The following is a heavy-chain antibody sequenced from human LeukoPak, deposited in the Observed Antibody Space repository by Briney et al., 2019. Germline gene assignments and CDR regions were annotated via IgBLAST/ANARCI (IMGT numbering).Heavy chain of an antibody. V-gene: IGHV4-31*03. CDR2: IFYSGST. D-gene: IGHD5-24*01. CDR3: ARVSRDGLGATRGVDP. Sequence: SETLSLTCTVSGGSIFSSGFYWGWIRQYPGKGLEWIGYIFYSGSTFYNPSLKSRLTMSVDMSKNQFSLKLSFVTAAATAVYSCARVSRDGLGATRGVDPWGQGTLVTVSS. CDR1: GGSIFSSGFY. J-gene: IGHJ5*02.